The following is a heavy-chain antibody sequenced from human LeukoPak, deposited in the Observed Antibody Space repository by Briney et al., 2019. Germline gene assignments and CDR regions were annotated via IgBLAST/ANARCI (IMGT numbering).Heavy chain of an antibody. CDR1: GFTFSSYA. D-gene: IGHD2-2*02. J-gene: IGHJ4*02. Sequence: GGSLRLSCAASGFTFSSYAVHWVRQAPGKGLEWVAVISYDGSNKYYADSVKGRFTISRDNSKNTLYLQMNSLRAEDTAVYYCARDGGTVVVPAAIGYFDYWGQGTLVTVSS. V-gene: IGHV3-30-3*01. CDR2: ISYDGSNK. CDR3: ARDGGTVVVPAAIGYFDY.